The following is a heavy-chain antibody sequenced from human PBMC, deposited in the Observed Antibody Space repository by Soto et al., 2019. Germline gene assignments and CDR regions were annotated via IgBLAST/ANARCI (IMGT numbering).Heavy chain of an antibody. CDR1: GFTFSSYW. J-gene: IGHJ4*02. CDR2: IKQDGSET. V-gene: IGHV3-7*02. D-gene: IGHD3-22*01. CDR3: ARPTYYYDSSGPPAY. Sequence: GGSLRLSCIASGFTFSSYWMSWVRQAPGKGLEWVANIKQDGSETHYGDSVKGRFSISRDNAKNSLYLQMNSLRAEDTAVYYYARPTYYYDSSGPPAYWGQGTLVTVSS.